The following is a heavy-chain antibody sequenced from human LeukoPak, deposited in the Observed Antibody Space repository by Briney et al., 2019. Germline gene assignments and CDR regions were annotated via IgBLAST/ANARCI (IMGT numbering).Heavy chain of an antibody. CDR1: GGSFSGYY. CDR3: ARVPHYYFGYGYFDT. Sequence: SETLSLTCVVNGGSFSGYYWSWIRQPPGKGLEWIAEIDQSGTTNYNPSLKSRVAISIDTSKKQFSLTLTSMTAADTAVYYCARVPHYYFGYGYFDTWGQGTRVTVSS. J-gene: IGHJ4*02. V-gene: IGHV4-34*01. D-gene: IGHD3-22*01. CDR2: IDQSGTT.